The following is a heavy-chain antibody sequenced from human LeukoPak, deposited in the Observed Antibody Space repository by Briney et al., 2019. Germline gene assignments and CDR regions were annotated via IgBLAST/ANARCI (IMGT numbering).Heavy chain of an antibody. V-gene: IGHV1-18*01. J-gene: IGHJ5*02. CDR2: ISAYNGNT. CDR3: ARDYCSSTSCFGAHWFDP. CDR1: GYTFTSYG. Sequence: ASVKVSCKASGYTFTSYGISWVRQAPGQGLEWMGWISAYNGNTNYAQKLQGRVTMTTDTSTSTAYMELRSLRSDDTAVYYCARDYCSSTSCFGAHWFDPWGQGTLVPVSS. D-gene: IGHD2-2*01.